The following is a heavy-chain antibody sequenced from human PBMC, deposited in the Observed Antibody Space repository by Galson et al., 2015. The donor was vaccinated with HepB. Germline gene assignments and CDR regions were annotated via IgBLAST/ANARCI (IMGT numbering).Heavy chain of an antibody. Sequence: SVKVSCKASGYTFTSYGISWVRQAPGQGLEWMGWISTYNVNTNYAQKFQGRVTMTTDTSTNTAYMELRSLRSDDTAVYYCARAMNEYGNLRSWFDPWGQGSLVTVSS. CDR3: ARAMNEYGNLRSWFDP. CDR2: ISTYNVNT. D-gene: IGHD4-11*01. J-gene: IGHJ5*02. CDR1: GYTFTSYG. V-gene: IGHV1-18*01.